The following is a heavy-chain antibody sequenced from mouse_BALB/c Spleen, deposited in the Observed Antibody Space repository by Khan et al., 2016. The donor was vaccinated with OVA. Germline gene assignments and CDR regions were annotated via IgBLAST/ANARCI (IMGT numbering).Heavy chain of an antibody. CDR2: INPSTGYT. V-gene: IGHV1-7*01. CDR3: ARRGQRDAFDY. J-gene: IGHJ2*01. CDR1: GYTFINYW. D-gene: IGHD3-3*01. Sequence: QVQLQQSGAELAKPGASVKMSCKASGYTFINYWILWVKQRPGQGLEWIGYINPSTGYTEYNQNFKDKATLTADKSSSTAYMQLSSLTSEDSADYYCARRGQRDAFDYWGQGTTLTVSS.